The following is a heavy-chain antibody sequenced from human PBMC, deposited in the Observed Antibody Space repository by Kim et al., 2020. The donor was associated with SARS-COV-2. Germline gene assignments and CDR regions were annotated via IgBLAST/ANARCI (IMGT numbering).Heavy chain of an antibody. D-gene: IGHD4-17*01. CDR2: IIPIFGTA. J-gene: IGHJ5*02. V-gene: IGHV1-69*13. CDR3: ARGGMTTVTTNDATNWFDP. CDR1: GGTFSSYA. Sequence: SVKVSCKASGGTFSSYAISWVRQAPGQGLEWMGGIIPIFGTANYAQKFQGRVTITADESTSTAYMELSSLRSEDTAVYYCARGGMTTVTTNDATNWFDPWGQGTLVTVSS.